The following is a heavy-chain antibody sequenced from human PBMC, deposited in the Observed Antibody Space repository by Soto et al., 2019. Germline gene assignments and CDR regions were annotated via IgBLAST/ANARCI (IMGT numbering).Heavy chain of an antibody. J-gene: IGHJ5*02. V-gene: IGHV4-39*01. Sequence: QLQLQESGPGLVKPSETLSLSCSVSGASISDNNFYWGWVRQPPGKGLEWIGSIYYGETTYYNPSLKRRVSVSADTSNYEVSLMVSYVTVADTAVYYCARLAAYDFWRGGNWFDTWGQGVLVTVSS. CDR3: ARLAAYDFWRGGNWFDT. CDR2: IYYGETT. CDR1: GASISDNNFY. D-gene: IGHD3-3*01.